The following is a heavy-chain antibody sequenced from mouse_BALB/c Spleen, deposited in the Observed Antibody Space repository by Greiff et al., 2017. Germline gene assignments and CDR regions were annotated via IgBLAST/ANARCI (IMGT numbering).Heavy chain of an antibody. CDR2: INPNNGGT. V-gene: IGHV1-18*01. Sequence: EVQLQQSGPELVKPGASVKIPCKASGYTFTDYNMDWVKQSHGKSLEWIGDINPNNGGTIYNQKFKGKATLTVDKSSSTAYMELRSLTSEDTAVYYCARRRRYGNYEAMDYWGQGTSVTVSS. CDR3: ARRRRYGNYEAMDY. CDR1: GYTFTDYN. J-gene: IGHJ4*01. D-gene: IGHD2-10*02.